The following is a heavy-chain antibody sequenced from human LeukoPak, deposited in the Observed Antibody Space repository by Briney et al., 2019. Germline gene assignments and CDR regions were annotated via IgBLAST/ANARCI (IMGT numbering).Heavy chain of an antibody. CDR3: ARDYDFWSGTRRDAFDI. CDR1: GGSISSGDYY. CDR2: IYCSGST. J-gene: IGHJ3*02. V-gene: IGHV4-30-4*08. D-gene: IGHD3-3*01. Sequence: SQTLSLTCTVSGGSISSGDYYWSWIRQPPGKGLEWIGYIYCSGSTYYNPSLKSRVTISVDTSENHFSLKLCSVTAADTAVYYCARDYDFWSGTRRDAFDIWGQGTMVTVSS.